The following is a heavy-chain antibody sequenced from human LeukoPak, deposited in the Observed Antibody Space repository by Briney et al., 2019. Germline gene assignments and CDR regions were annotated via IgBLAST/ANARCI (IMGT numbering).Heavy chain of an antibody. V-gene: IGHV3-7*03. CDR1: GFTFSSYW. CDR2: IKQDGSEK. CDR3: ARYCSGGSCYKAGVY. D-gene: IGHD2-15*01. J-gene: IGHJ4*02. Sequence: PGGSLRLSCAASGFTFSSYWMSWVRQAPGKGLEWVANIKQDGSEKYYVDSVKGRFTVSRDNAKNSLYLQMNSLRAEDTAVYYCARYCSGGSCYKAGVYWGQGTLVTVSS.